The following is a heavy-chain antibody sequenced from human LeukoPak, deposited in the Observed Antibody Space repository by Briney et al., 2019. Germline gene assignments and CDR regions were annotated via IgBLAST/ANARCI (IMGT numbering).Heavy chain of an antibody. V-gene: IGHV1-69*05. J-gene: IGHJ3*02. CDR3: ARDLYTAMVSWGAFDI. CDR1: GGTFSSYA. CDR2: IIPIFGTA. Sequence: SVKVSCKASGGTFSSYAISWVRQAPGQGLEWMGRIIPIFGTANYAQKFQGRVTITTDESTSTAYMELSSLRSEDTAVYYCARDLYTAMVSWGAFDIWGQGTMVTVPS. D-gene: IGHD5-18*01.